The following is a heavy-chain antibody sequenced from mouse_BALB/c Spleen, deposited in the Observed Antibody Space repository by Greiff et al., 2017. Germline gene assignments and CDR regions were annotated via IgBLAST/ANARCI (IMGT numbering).Heavy chain of an antibody. CDR1: GYTFTSYV. CDR3: AREANCARFAY. V-gene: IGHV1-14*01. Sequence: EVQLQQSGPELVKPGASVKMSCKASGYTFTSYVMHWVKQKPGQGLEWIGYINPYNDGTKYNEKFKGKATLTSDKSSSTAYMELSSLTSEDSAVYYYAREANCARFAYWGQGTLVTVSA. J-gene: IGHJ3*01. CDR2: INPYNDGT. D-gene: IGHD4-1*02.